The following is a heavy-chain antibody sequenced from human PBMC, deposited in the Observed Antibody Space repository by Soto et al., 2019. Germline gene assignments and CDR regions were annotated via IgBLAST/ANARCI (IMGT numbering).Heavy chain of an antibody. Sequence: SESLSLSCTVSGCSISNCGYYWIWLRQRPGQGLEWIGYIYYSGSTYYNPSLKSRVTISVDTSKNQFSLKLSSVTAADTAVYYCARDPRSGYDSSGYYYTGAFDIWGQGTMVT. J-gene: IGHJ3*02. D-gene: IGHD3-22*01. CDR3: ARDPRSGYDSSGYYYTGAFDI. CDR2: IYYSGST. V-gene: IGHV4-31*03. CDR1: GCSISNCGYY.